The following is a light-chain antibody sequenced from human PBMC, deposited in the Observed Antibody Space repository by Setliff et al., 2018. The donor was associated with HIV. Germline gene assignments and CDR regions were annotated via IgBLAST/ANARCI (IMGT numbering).Light chain of an antibody. CDR1: NSDVGGYNY. Sequence: QSALAQPASVSGSPGQSITISCTGANSDVGGYNYVSWYQQYPGKAPKLMIYEVSNRPSGVSNRFSGSKSGSTASLTISGLQAEDEAEYYCSSYRSNNPYVFGTGTKV. V-gene: IGLV2-14*01. J-gene: IGLJ1*01. CDR2: EVS. CDR3: SSYRSNNPYV.